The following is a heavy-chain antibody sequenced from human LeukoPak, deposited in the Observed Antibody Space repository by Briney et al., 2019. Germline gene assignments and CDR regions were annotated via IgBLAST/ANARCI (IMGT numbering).Heavy chain of an antibody. Sequence: HPGGSLRLSCAASGFTFSSYEMNWVRQAPGKGLEWVSYISSSGSTIYYADSVKGRFTISRDNAKNSLYLQMNTLRAEDTALYYCAKHFRIKMQLVLNAFDIWGQGTMVTVSS. J-gene: IGHJ3*02. D-gene: IGHD6-13*01. V-gene: IGHV3-48*03. CDR1: GFTFSSYE. CDR3: AKHFRIKMQLVLNAFDI. CDR2: ISSSGSTI.